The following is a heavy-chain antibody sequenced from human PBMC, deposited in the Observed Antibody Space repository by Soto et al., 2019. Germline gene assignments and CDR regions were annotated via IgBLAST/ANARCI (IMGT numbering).Heavy chain of an antibody. CDR2: INHSGST. J-gene: IGHJ6*03. CDR3: ARKKRGYSGYVDYYYYMDV. Sequence: SETLSLTCAFYGLSFSGYYWILIRQPPGKGLEWIGEINHSGSTNYNPSLKSRVTISVDTSKNQFSLKLSSVTAADTAVYYCARKKRGYSGYVDYYYYMDVWGKGTTVTVSS. V-gene: IGHV4-34*01. CDR1: GLSFSGYY. D-gene: IGHD5-12*01.